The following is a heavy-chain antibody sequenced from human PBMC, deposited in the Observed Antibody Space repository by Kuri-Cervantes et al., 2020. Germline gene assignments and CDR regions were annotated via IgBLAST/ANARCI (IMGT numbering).Heavy chain of an antibody. D-gene: IGHD3-10*01. V-gene: IGHV3-30-3*01. J-gene: IGHJ4*02. Sequence: SCKASGFTFSSYAMHWVRQAPGKGLEWVAVISYDGSNKYYADSVKGRFTISRDNSKNTLYLQMNSLRAEDTAVYYCVRELIGYYYGSGSNTFDYWGQGTLVTVSS. CDR1: GFTFSSYA. CDR3: VRELIGYYYGSGSNTFDY. CDR2: ISYDGSNK.